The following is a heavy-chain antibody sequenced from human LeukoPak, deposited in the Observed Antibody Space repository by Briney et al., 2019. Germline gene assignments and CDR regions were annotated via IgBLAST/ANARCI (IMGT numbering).Heavy chain of an antibody. V-gene: IGHV1-18*01. CDR2: ISAYNGNT. J-gene: IGHJ4*02. CDR1: GGTFSSYA. Sequence: GASVKVSCKASGGTFSSYAISWVRQAPGQGLEWMGWISAYNGNTNYAQKLQGRVTMTTDTSTSTAYMELRSLRSDDTAVYYCAREGKMYSGYDWEYYFDYWGQGTLVTVSS. CDR3: AREGKMYSGYDWEYYFDY. D-gene: IGHD5-12*01.